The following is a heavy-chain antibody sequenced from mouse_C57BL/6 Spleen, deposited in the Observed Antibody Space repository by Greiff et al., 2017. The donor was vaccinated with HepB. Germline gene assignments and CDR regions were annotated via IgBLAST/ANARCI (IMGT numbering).Heavy chain of an antibody. V-gene: IGHV1-52*01. CDR2: IDPSDSET. CDR3: ARSGYSNYVAY. CDR1: GYTFTSYW. Sequence: QVQLQQPGAELVRPGTSVKLSCKASGYTFTSYWMHWVKQRPGQGLEWIGNIDPSDSETHYNQKFKDKATLTVDKSSSTAYMQLSSLTSEDSAVYYCARSGYSNYVAYWGQGTLVTVSA. D-gene: IGHD2-5*01. J-gene: IGHJ3*01.